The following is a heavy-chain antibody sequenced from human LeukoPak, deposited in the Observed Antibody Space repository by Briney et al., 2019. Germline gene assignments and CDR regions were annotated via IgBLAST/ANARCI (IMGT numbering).Heavy chain of an antibody. CDR3: ALLVSPTSSLDY. D-gene: IGHD2-8*02. V-gene: IGHV3-23*01. J-gene: IGHJ4*02. Sequence: GGSLRLSCAASGFTFSSYAMSWVRQAPGKGLEWVSAISGSGGSTYYADSVKGRFTISRDNAKNSLYLQLNSLRAEDTAVYYCALLVSPTSSLDYWGQGTLVTVSS. CDR1: GFTFSSYA. CDR2: ISGSGGST.